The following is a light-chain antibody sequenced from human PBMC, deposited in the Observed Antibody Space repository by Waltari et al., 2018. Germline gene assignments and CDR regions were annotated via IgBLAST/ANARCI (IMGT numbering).Light chain of an antibody. Sequence: QSALTQPASVSGSPGQSITLSCPGTRSDVGGYNYVSWYQQHPGKAPTLMIYEVRKRPSGVSKRFSGSKSGNTASLTIAGLQAEDEADYYCSSYTSSSTLDVVFGGGTKLTVL. CDR2: EVR. CDR3: SSYTSSSTLDVV. CDR1: RSDVGGYNY. V-gene: IGLV2-14*01. J-gene: IGLJ2*01.